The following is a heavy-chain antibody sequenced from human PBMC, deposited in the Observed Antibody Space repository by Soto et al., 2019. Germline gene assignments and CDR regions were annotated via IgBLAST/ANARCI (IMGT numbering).Heavy chain of an antibody. V-gene: IGHV3-33*01. CDR1: GFTFSSYG. Sequence: GGSLRLSCAASGFTFSSYGMHWVRQAPGKGLEWVAVIWYDGSNKYYADSVKGRFTISRDNSKNTLYLQMNSLRAEDTAVYYCARDKGKLRFLEWLFFYWGQGTLVTVSS. J-gene: IGHJ4*02. CDR3: ARDKGKLRFLEWLFFY. D-gene: IGHD3-3*01. CDR2: IWYDGSNK.